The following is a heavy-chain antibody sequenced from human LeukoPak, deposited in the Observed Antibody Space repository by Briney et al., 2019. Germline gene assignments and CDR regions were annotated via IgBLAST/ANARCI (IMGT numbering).Heavy chain of an antibody. CDR2: IYYSGST. Sequence: PSETLSLTCTVSGGSISSYYWSWIRQPPGKGLEWIGYIYYSGSTNYNPSLKSRVTISVDTSKNQFSLKLSSVTAADTAVYYCARSRNDYGDYVYYYYGMDVWGQGTTVTVSS. CDR3: ARSRNDYGDYVYYYYGMDV. D-gene: IGHD4-17*01. V-gene: IGHV4-59*01. CDR1: GGSISSYY. J-gene: IGHJ6*02.